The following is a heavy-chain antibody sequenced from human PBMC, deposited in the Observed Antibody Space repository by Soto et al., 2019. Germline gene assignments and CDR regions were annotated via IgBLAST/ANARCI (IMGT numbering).Heavy chain of an antibody. CDR1: GGTFSSYA. CDR2: IIPIFGTA. V-gene: IGHV1-69*01. CDR3: ARYCSSTSCHYYYYGMDV. J-gene: IGHJ6*02. Sequence: QVQLVQSGAEVKKPGSSVKVSCKASGGTFSSYAISWVRHAPGQGLEWMGGIIPIFGTANYAQKFQGRVTITADQAPITAYMELRSLRSEDTAVYYCARYCSSTSCHYYYYGMDVWGQGTTVTVSS. D-gene: IGHD2-2*01.